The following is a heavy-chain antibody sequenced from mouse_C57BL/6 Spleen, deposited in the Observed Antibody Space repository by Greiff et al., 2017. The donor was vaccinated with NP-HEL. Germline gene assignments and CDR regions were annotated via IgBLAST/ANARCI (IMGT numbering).Heavy chain of an antibody. CDR1: GYTFTDYY. D-gene: IGHD1-1*01. Sequence: VQLQQSGPELVKPGASVKISCKASGYTFTDYYMNWVKQSHGKSLEWIGDINPNNGGTSYNQKFKGKATLTVDKSSSTAYMELRSLTSEDSAVYYCARRATVVARYFDVWGTGTTVTVSS. CDR3: ARRATVVARYFDV. J-gene: IGHJ1*03. CDR2: INPNNGGT. V-gene: IGHV1-26*01.